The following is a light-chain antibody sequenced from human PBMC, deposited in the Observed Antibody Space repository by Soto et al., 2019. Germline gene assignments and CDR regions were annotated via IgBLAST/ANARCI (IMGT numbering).Light chain of an antibody. V-gene: IGLV2-14*01. CDR3: SSYTSSSPLYV. CDR1: SSDVGGYNY. Sequence: QSVLAQPASLSGAPGQSITISCTGTSSDVGGYNYVSWYQQHPGKAPKLMIYDVSNRPSGVSNRFSGSKSGNTASLTISGLQAEDEADYYCSSYTSSSPLYVFGTGTKVTAL. J-gene: IGLJ1*01. CDR2: DVS.